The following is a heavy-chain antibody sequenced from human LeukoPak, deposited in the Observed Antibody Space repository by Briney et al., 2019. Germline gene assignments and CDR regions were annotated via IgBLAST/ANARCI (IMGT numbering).Heavy chain of an antibody. CDR1: GGSFSGYY. Sequence: PSETLSLTCAVYGGSFSGYYWSWIRQPPGKGLEWIGEINHSGSTNYNPSLKSRVTISVDTSKNQFSLKLSSVTAADTAVYYCASYSSSSSYYGMDVWGQGTTVTVSS. V-gene: IGHV4-34*01. CDR3: ASYSSSSSYYGMDV. CDR2: INHSGST. J-gene: IGHJ6*02. D-gene: IGHD6-6*01.